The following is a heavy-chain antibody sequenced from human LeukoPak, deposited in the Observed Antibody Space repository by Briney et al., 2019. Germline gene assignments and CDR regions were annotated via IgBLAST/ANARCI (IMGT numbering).Heavy chain of an antibody. D-gene: IGHD3-22*01. CDR1: GYTFTSYD. J-gene: IGHJ4*02. CDR3: ARGLYYYDSSGYYYFDY. CDR2: MNPNSGNT. V-gene: IGHV1-8*01. Sequence: GXSVKVSCKASGYTFTSYDINWVRQATGQGLEWMGWMNPNSGNTGYAQKFQGRVTMTRNTSISTAYMELSSLRSEDTAVYYCARGLYYYDSSGYYYFDYWGQGTLVTVSS.